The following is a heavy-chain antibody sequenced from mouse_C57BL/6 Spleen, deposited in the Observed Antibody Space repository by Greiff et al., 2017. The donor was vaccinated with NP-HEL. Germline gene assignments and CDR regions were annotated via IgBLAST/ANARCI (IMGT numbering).Heavy chain of an antibody. Sequence: VQLQQSGAELVRPGASVKLSCTASGFTIKDDYMHWVKQRPEQGLEWIGWIDPENGDTEYASKFQGKATITADTSSNTAYLQLSSQTSEDTAVYYCSTPYYYGSSLYAMDYWGQGTSVTVSS. J-gene: IGHJ4*01. D-gene: IGHD1-1*01. CDR1: GFTIKDDY. V-gene: IGHV14-4*01. CDR3: STPYYYGSSLYAMDY. CDR2: IDPENGDT.